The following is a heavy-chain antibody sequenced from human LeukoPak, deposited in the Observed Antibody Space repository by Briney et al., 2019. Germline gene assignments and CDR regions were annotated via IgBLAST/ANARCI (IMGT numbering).Heavy chain of an antibody. Sequence: GGSLRLSCAASGFTFSSYWMSWVRQAPGKGLEWVANIKQDGSVKYYVDSVKGRFTISRDNAKNSLYLQMNSLRAEDTAVYHCARVAGATAYHYFDYWGQGTLVTVSS. D-gene: IGHD5-12*01. CDR1: GFTFSSYW. V-gene: IGHV3-7*01. CDR3: ARVAGATAYHYFDY. CDR2: IKQDGSVK. J-gene: IGHJ4*02.